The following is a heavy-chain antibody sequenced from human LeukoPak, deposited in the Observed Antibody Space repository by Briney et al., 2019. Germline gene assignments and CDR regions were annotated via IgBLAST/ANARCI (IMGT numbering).Heavy chain of an antibody. J-gene: IGHJ4*02. Sequence: KPSETLSLTCAVYGGSFSGYYWSWIRQPPGKGLEWIGEINHSGSTNYNPSLKSRVTISVDTSKNQFSLKLSSVTAADTAVYYCARALRATSSQGYFDYWGQGTLVTVSS. V-gene: IGHV4-34*01. CDR1: GGSFSGYY. CDR3: ARALRATSSQGYFDY. CDR2: INHSGST. D-gene: IGHD6-13*01.